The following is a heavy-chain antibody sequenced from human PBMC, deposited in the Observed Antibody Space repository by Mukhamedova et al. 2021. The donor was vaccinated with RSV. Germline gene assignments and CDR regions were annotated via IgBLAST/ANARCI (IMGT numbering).Heavy chain of an antibody. CDR2: IYYSGST. CDR3: AREYPGDYIRGSFNI. D-gene: IGHD4-17*01. V-gene: IGHV4-38-2*02. J-gene: IGHJ3*02. CDR1: ISSGYY. Sequence: ISSGYYWGWIRQPPGKGPEWIGSIYYSGSTYNNPSLQSRATISIDTSKNQFSLNLTSVTAADTAVYYRAREYPGDYIRGSFNIW.